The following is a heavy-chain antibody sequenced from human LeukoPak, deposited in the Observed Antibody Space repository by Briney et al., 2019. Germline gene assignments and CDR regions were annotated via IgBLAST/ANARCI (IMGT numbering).Heavy chain of an antibody. V-gene: IGHV4-39*01. D-gene: IGHD3-9*01. Sequence: PSETLSLTCTVSGGSISSSSYYWGWIRQPPGKGLEWIGSMYYSGSTYYNPSLKSRVTISVDTSKNQFSLKLSSVTAADTAVYYCARQGYDILTGSITTSDYWGQGTLVTVSS. CDR3: ARQGYDILTGSITTSDY. J-gene: IGHJ4*02. CDR1: GGSISSSSYY. CDR2: MYYSGST.